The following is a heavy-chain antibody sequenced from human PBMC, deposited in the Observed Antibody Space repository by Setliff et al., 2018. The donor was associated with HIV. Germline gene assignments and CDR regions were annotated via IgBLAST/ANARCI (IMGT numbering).Heavy chain of an antibody. V-gene: IGHV3-48*03. CDR1: GFTLSDYE. CDR3: AGSRGYFVKAD. D-gene: IGHD3-22*01. J-gene: IGHJ4*02. Sequence: GGSLRLSCAASGFTLSDYEMNWVRQAPGKGPEWISFIASVSSSTYYAASVKGRFTISRDNVKNSVYLQMNSLRGEDTAVYYCAGSRGYFVKADWGQGTLVTVSS. CDR2: IASVSSST.